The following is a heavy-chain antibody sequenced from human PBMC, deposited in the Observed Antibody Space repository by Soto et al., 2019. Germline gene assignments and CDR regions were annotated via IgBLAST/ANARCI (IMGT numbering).Heavy chain of an antibody. CDR2: ISGSGSTT. V-gene: IGHV3-11*01. CDR3: ARSSLTYFEF. J-gene: IGHJ4*02. CDR1: GFTFSDYY. Sequence: GGSLRLSCTASGFTFSDYYMSWIRQAPGKGLEWLAYISGSGSTTYYTDSVKGRFAISRDNARTSLYLQINSLRVEDSAVYYCARSSLTYFEFWGQGTWSPSPQ.